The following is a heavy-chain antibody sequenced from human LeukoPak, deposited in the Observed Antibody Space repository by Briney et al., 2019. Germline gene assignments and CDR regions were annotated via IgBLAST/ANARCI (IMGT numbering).Heavy chain of an antibody. Sequence: GGSLRLSCAASGFTFSSYWMSWVRQAPGKGLEWVANIKQDGSEKYYVDSVKGRFTISRNNAKNSLYLQMNSLRAEDTAVYYCARDCSGGSCYSDAFDIWGQGTMVTVSS. D-gene: IGHD2-15*01. CDR3: ARDCSGGSCYSDAFDI. J-gene: IGHJ3*02. CDR1: GFTFSSYW. V-gene: IGHV3-7*01. CDR2: IKQDGSEK.